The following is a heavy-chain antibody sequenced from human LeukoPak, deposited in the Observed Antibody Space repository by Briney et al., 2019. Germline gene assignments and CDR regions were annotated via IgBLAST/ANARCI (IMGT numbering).Heavy chain of an antibody. CDR3: ARVTSRLGWFDP. CDR1: GGSVSDYY. J-gene: IGHJ5*02. CDR2: IYYTGST. V-gene: IGHV4-59*08. D-gene: IGHD1-14*01. Sequence: SETLSLTCTISGGSVSDYYWSWIRQSPGKGLEWIGYIYYTGSTTYNPSLKSRVTMSADTSKNQFSLKLRSVTAADTAVYYCARVTSRLGWFDPWGQGTLVTVSS.